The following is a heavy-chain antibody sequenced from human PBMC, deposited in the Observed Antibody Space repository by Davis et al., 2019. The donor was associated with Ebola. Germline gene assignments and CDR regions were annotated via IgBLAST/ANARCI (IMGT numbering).Heavy chain of an antibody. D-gene: IGHD2-8*01. Sequence: PGGFLRLSCAASGFTFDNAWVNWVRQAPGEGLEWVGRIMNQGGGGATDYSAPVKDRFTLSRDDSRNAVFLQMNGLRTEDTAVQYCATRLECTKGECSGYYYMNVWGKGTTVTVSS. V-gene: IGHV3-15*01. CDR2: IMNQGGGGAT. CDR3: ATRLECTKGECSGYYYMNV. J-gene: IGHJ6*03. CDR1: GFTFDNAW.